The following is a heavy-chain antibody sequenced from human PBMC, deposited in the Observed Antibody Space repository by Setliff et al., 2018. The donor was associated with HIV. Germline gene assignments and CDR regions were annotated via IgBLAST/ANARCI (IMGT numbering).Heavy chain of an antibody. V-gene: IGHV4-39*01. D-gene: IGHD5-12*01. CDR2: IYYTVNS. CDR3: ARLGESGYDFRGFFDF. CDR1: GDYIGSRAYY. J-gene: IGHJ4*02. Sequence: SETLSLTCTVSGDYIGSRAYYWAWIRQPPGKGLEWIATIYYTVNSYYNPSLQSRVSISVDTSNNQFSLKLHSVSTSDRGVYFCARLGESGYDFRGFFDFWGPGMLVTVSS.